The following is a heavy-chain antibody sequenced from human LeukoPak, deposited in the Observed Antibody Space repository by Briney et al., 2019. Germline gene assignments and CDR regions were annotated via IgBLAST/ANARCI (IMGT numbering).Heavy chain of an antibody. V-gene: IGHV3-23*01. CDR3: AKDSSGYWDY. CDR1: GFTFSDYA. CDR2: ISGSASST. J-gene: IGHJ4*02. D-gene: IGHD1-26*01. Sequence: GGSLKLSCATSGFTFSDYAMSWVRQAPGRGLEWVSAISGSASSTYYADSVKGRFTISRDNSKSTLYLQMNSLRADDTAVYYCAKDSSGYWDYWGQGTLVTVSS.